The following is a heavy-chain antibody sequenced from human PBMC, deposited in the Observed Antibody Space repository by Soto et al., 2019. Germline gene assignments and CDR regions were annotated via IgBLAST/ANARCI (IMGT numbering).Heavy chain of an antibody. CDR1: GGTFSSYA. CDR3: ARDWGYYYGSGSPNWFDP. CDR2: IIPIFGTA. J-gene: IGHJ5*02. D-gene: IGHD3-10*01. V-gene: IGHV1-69*13. Sequence: GASVKVSCKASGGTFSSYAISWVRQAPGQGLEWMGGIIPIFGTANYAQKFQGRVTITADESTSTAYMELSSLRSEDTAVYYCARDWGYYYGSGSPNWFDPWGQGTLVTVSS.